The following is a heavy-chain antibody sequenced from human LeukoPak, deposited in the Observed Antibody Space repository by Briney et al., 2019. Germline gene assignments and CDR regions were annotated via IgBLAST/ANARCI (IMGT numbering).Heavy chain of an antibody. CDR2: ISGSGSST. Sequence: GGSLRLSCAASGFTFSSYAMSWVRQAPGKGLEWVSAISGSGSSTYYADSVKGRWVSAISGSGGSTYYADSVKGRFTISRDNPKNLLFLQINSLRVEDTAVYYCARETPRRGETRDGYRWGQGTVVTVSS. CDR3: KNLLFLQINSLRVEDTAVYYCARETPRRGETRDGYR. CDR1: GFTFSSYA. V-gene: IGHV3-23*01. D-gene: IGHD2-15*01. J-gene: IGHJ4*02.